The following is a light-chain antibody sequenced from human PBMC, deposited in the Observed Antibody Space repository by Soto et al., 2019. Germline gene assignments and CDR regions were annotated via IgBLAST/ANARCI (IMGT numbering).Light chain of an antibody. J-gene: IGKJ1*01. CDR2: AAS. Sequence: IVWTQSPGTLSFSPGERATRSYRASLSVGRNSLAWYKKKRGQAPRILIYAASKRASGIPDRFSGSGFGSDFTRTISRLEHEDLAVYYCQQYGSPPWAFEQGTRVEI. CDR3: QQYGSPPWA. CDR1: LSVGRNS. V-gene: IGKV3-20*01.